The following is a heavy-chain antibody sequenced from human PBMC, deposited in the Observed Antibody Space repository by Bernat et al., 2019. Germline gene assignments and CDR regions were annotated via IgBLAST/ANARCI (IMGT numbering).Heavy chain of an antibody. V-gene: IGHV4-39*01. CDR1: GGSISSSSYY. Sequence: QLQLQESGPGLVKPSETLSLTCTVSGGSISSSSYYWGWIRQPPGTGLEWIGSIYYSGSTYDNPSLKSLVTISVDTSKNQFSLKLSSVTAADTAVYYCAMFPMLYCSSTSCYEDYHFDYWGQGTLVTVSS. CDR3: AMFPMLYCSSTSCYEDYHFDY. D-gene: IGHD2-2*01. J-gene: IGHJ4*02. CDR2: IYYSGST.